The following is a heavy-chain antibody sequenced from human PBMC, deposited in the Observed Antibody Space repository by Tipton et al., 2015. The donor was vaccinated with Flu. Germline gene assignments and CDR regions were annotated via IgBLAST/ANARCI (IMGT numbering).Heavy chain of an antibody. V-gene: IGHV4-4*07. Sequence: LRLSCSVSGGSMNSYYWSWIRQPAGKGLEWIGRIYSSGSTTYNLTLKSRVTMSVDTSKSQFSLKLRSVTAADTAVYYCARGSGSGTYVIFDYWGQGTLVTVSS. J-gene: IGHJ4*02. CDR3: ARGSGSGTYVIFDY. CDR1: GGSMNSYY. D-gene: IGHD3-10*01. CDR2: IYSSGST.